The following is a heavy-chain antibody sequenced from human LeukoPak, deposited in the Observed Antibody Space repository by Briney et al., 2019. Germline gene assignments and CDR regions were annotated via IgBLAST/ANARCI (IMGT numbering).Heavy chain of an antibody. V-gene: IGHV1-8*01. CDR2: INPNSGNT. Sequence: ASVEVSCQASGSPFPNYGINWVRPGTGQGLEWMGWINPNSGNTGYAEKFQGRVTMTKNTSISTAYMELNSLRSEDTAVYYCARVRPIQLWPNEGYNWFDPWGQGTLVTVSS. D-gene: IGHD5-18*01. CDR3: ARVRPIQLWPNEGYNWFDP. CDR1: GSPFPNYG. J-gene: IGHJ5*02.